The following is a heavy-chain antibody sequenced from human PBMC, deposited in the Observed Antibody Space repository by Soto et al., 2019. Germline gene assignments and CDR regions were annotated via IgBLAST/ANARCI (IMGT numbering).Heavy chain of an antibody. V-gene: IGHV3-9*01. CDR1: GFTFDDYA. J-gene: IGHJ6*03. CDR2: ISWNSGSI. D-gene: IGHD3-10*01. Sequence: GGSLRLSCAASGFTFDDYAMHWVRQAPGKGLEWVSGISWNSGSIGYADSVKGRFTISRDNAKNSLYLQMNSLRAEDTALYYCAKPFGPHYYYYYMDVWGKGTTVTVSS. CDR3: AKPFGPHYYYYYMDV.